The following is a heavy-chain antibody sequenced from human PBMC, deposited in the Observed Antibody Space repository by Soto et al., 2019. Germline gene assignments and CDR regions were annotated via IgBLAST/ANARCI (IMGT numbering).Heavy chain of an antibody. J-gene: IGHJ4*02. Sequence: QVQLQQWGAGLLKPSETLSLTCAVYGGSFSGYYWSWIRQPPGKGLEWIGEINHSGSTNYNPSLKRRVTISVDTSKNQFSLKLSSVTAADTAVYYCARRGGDGSGSYFSPAGYWGQGTLVTVSS. CDR1: GGSFSGYY. V-gene: IGHV4-34*01. CDR2: INHSGST. CDR3: ARRGGDGSGSYFSPAGY. D-gene: IGHD3-10*01.